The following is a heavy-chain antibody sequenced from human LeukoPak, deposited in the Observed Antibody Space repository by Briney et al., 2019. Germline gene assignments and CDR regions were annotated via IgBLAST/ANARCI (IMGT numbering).Heavy chain of an antibody. CDR2: IYHSGRT. J-gene: IGHJ4*02. D-gene: IGHD3-22*01. Sequence: PSETLSLTCAVSGGSISSTNWWSWVRQTPGQGLEWIGEIYHSGRTNYNPSLKSRVTISVDKSKNQFSLNLTSVTAADTAVYYCARDQDYHDSSGFDYWGQGTLVTVSS. V-gene: IGHV4-4*02. CDR3: ARDQDYHDSSGFDY. CDR1: GGSISSTNW.